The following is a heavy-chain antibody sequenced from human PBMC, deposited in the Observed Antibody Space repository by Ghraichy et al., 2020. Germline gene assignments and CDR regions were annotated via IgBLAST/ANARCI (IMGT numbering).Heavy chain of an antibody. D-gene: IGHD3-10*01. V-gene: IGHV3-21*01. J-gene: IGHJ4*01. CDR2: ISSDSSRI. CDR3: VRADGSGSFYY. CDR1: GFNLGVYT. Sequence: GESLNISCATSGFNLGVYTMNWIRWAPNKGLQWVSSISSDSSRIYYTDSVRGRFTISRDNAMNSVFLQMDSLTVEDTAMYYCVRADGSGSFYYWGQGTQVSVSS.